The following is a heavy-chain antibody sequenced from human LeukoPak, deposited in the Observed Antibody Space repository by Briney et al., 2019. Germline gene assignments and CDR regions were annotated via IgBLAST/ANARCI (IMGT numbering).Heavy chain of an antibody. CDR3: ARGYAYYYYYMDV. D-gene: IGHD2-8*01. CDR2: IYYSGST. J-gene: IGHJ6*03. V-gene: IGHV4-61*01. CDR1: GGSISSSSYY. Sequence: SETLSLTCTVSGGSISSSSYYWSWIRQPPGKGLEWIGYIYYSGSTNYNPSLKSRVTISVDTSKNQFSLKLSSVTAADTAVYYCARGYAYYYYYMDVWGKGTTVTISS.